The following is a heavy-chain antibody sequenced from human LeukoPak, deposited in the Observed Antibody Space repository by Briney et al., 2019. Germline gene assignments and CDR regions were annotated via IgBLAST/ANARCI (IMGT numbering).Heavy chain of an antibody. V-gene: IGHV4-59*01. Sequence: PSETLSLTCTVSGGSISSYYWSWIRQPPGKGLEWIGYIYYSGSTNYNPSLKSRVTISVDTSKNQFSLKLSSVTAADTAVYYCARGRFGELFLLNYYYYMDVWGKGTTVTISS. J-gene: IGHJ6*03. CDR1: GGSISSYY. CDR3: ARGRFGELFLLNYYYYMDV. D-gene: IGHD3-10*01. CDR2: IYYSGST.